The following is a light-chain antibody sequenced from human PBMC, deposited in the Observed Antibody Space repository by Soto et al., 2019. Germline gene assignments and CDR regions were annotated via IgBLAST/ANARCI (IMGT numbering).Light chain of an antibody. CDR1: QSVTSTY. J-gene: IGKJ1*01. CDR3: QHYGRSPM. Sequence: EIVLAQSPGTLSLSPGERATLSCRASQSVTSTYLAWYQQRPGQAPRLLLYATSSRAIGVTDRFSGSGSGTDFTLTISRLEPEDFATYYCQHYGRSPMFGQGTKVEIK. CDR2: ATS. V-gene: IGKV3-20*01.